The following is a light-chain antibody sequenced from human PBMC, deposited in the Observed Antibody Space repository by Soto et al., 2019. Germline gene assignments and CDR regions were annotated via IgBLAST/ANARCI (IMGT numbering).Light chain of an antibody. CDR3: QQYHIYSGT. V-gene: IGKV1-5*03. Sequence: DIPMTQSPSTLSASLGDRATITCRASQIIDSWLAWYQQRPGKPPKLLIYKASTLASGVPSRFSGSGSGTEFTLSMNSLQPDDFATYYCQQYHIYSGTFGQGTKVDIK. J-gene: IGKJ1*01. CDR2: KAS. CDR1: QIIDSW.